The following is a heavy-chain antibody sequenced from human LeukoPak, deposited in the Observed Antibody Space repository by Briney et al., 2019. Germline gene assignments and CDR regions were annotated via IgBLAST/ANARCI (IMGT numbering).Heavy chain of an antibody. V-gene: IGHV1-69*06. CDR3: ARDMGGITGNYFDY. J-gene: IGHJ4*02. Sequence: GASVKVSCKASGGTSSNHAFTWVRQAPGQGLEWMGQIIPIVGTPHYAQKFQGRVTITADKSTNTAYMEMRSLRAEDTAVYYCARDMGGITGNYFDYWGQGTLVTVSS. CDR1: GGTSSNHA. CDR2: IIPIVGTP. D-gene: IGHD1-20*01.